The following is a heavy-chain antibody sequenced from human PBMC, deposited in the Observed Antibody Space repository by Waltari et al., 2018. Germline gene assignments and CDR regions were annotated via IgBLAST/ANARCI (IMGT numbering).Heavy chain of an antibody. D-gene: IGHD2-15*01. V-gene: IGHV1-18*01. Sequence: QAQLVQSGAEVKKPGASMKVSCKTSGYTFISYGITWVRQAPGQGLEWMGRISGYNGNTNYAQKFQGRVTMTTDTSTNTAYMELRSLRSDDTAVYYCARDLHLVAIADLFDYWGQGTLVTVSS. CDR3: ARDLHLVAIADLFDY. CDR2: ISGYNGNT. J-gene: IGHJ4*02. CDR1: GYTFISYG.